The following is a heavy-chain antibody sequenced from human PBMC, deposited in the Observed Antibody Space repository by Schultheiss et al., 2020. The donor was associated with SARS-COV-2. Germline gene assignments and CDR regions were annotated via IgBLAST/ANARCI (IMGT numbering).Heavy chain of an antibody. CDR1: GYIFTNYW. Sequence: GGSLRLSCKASGYIFTNYWIGWVRQMPGKGLEWMGIIYPGDSDTRYSPSFQGQVTISADKSISTAYLQWSSLKASDTAMYYCARGQYSSSWYVGRNYYYGMDVWGQGTTVTVSS. CDR3: ARGQYSSSWYVGRNYYYGMDV. V-gene: IGHV5-51*01. J-gene: IGHJ6*02. CDR2: IYPGDSDT. D-gene: IGHD6-13*01.